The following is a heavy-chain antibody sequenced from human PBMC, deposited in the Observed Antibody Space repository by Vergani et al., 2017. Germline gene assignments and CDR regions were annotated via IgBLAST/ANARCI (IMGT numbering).Heavy chain of an antibody. J-gene: IGHJ4*02. D-gene: IGHD3-10*01. CDR3: ARSRIYYGAGSPDY. V-gene: IGHV4-59*01. Sequence: QVRLQESGPGLVKPSETLSLTCSVSGGSMSGYYWSWIRPPPGKGLEWMGYVSFRGDTLYDPSVKGRMTISLNTSSNQFSLYLTSVTAADTAVYYCARSRIYYGAGSPDYWGQGTLVTVSS. CDR1: GGSMSGYY. CDR2: VSFRGDT.